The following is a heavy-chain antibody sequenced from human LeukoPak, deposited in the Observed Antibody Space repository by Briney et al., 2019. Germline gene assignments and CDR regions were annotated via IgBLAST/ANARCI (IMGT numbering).Heavy chain of an antibody. Sequence: SGPTLVNPTQTLTLTCTFSGFSLSTSGVGVGWIRQPPGKALEWLALIYWDDDKRYSPSLKSRLTNTKDTSKNQVVLTMTNMDPVDTATYYCAHVPDGYSSGWYVRYWGQGTLVTVSS. J-gene: IGHJ4*02. CDR1: GFSLSTSGVG. CDR2: IYWDDDK. V-gene: IGHV2-5*02. D-gene: IGHD6-19*01. CDR3: AHVPDGYSSGWYVRY.